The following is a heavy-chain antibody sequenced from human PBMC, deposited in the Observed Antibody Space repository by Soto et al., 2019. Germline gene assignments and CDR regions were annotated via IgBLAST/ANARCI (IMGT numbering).Heavy chain of an antibody. D-gene: IGHD3-10*01. J-gene: IGHJ6*02. CDR2: IYYSGST. V-gene: IGHV4-59*01. CDR3: ARDQRYYGSGSYYTYYYYGMDV. CDR1: GGSISSYY. Sequence: LSLTCTVSGGSISSYYWSWIRQPPGKGLEWIGYIYYSGSTNYNPSLKSRVTISVDTSKNQFSLKLSSVTAADTAVYYCARDQRYYGSGSYYTYYYYGMDVWGQGTTVTVSS.